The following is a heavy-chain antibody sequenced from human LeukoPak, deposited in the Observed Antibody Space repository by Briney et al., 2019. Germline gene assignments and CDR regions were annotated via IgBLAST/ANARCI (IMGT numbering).Heavy chain of an antibody. CDR2: IIPIFGTA. Sequence: ASVKVSCKASGGTFSSYAISWVRQAPGQGLEWMGRIIPIFGTANYAQKFQGRVTTTTDESTSTAYMELSSLRSEDTAVYYCARAISSSWYEYYFDYWGQGTLVTVSS. CDR3: ARAISSSWYEYYFDY. V-gene: IGHV1-69*05. J-gene: IGHJ4*02. CDR1: GGTFSSYA. D-gene: IGHD6-13*01.